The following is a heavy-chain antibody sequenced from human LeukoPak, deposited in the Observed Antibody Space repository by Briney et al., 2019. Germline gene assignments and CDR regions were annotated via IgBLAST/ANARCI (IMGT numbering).Heavy chain of an antibody. Sequence: PGGSLRLSCAASGFTFSSYSMNWVRQAPGKGLEWVSSISSSSSYIYYADSVKGRFTISRDNAKSSLYLQMNSLRAEDTAVYYCANLWFGERSDPWGQGTLVTVSS. J-gene: IGHJ5*02. CDR3: ANLWFGERSDP. V-gene: IGHV3-21*01. CDR1: GFTFSSYS. D-gene: IGHD3-10*01. CDR2: ISSSSSYI.